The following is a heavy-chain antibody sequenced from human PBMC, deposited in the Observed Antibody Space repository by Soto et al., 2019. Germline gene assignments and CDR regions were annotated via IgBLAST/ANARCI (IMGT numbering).Heavy chain of an antibody. CDR1: GYPFSNYG. D-gene: IGHD2-2*01. CDR3: ARVVPGAEAWFGT. CDR2: ISLYSDGT. Sequence: XSVKVSCKTSGYPFSNYGITWVRQAPGQPLEWLGWISLYSDGTNYAQKFQGRVSMTTDTSTTTAYMELRSLRSDDTAVYYCARVVPGAEAWFGTWGQGTLVTVSS. J-gene: IGHJ5*02. V-gene: IGHV1-18*01.